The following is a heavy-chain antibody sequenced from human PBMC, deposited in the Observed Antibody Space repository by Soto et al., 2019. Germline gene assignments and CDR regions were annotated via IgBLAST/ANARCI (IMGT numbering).Heavy chain of an antibody. CDR3: AKTGVVVPAALGAFDI. CDR1: GFTFSSYA. CDR2: ISGSGGST. V-gene: IGHV3-23*01. D-gene: IGHD2-2*01. Sequence: GGSLRLSCAASGFTFSSYAMSWVRQAPGKGLEWVSAISGSGGSTYYADSVKGRFTISRDNSKNTLYLQMNSLRAEDTAVYYCAKTGVVVPAALGAFDIWGKGSMVTVSS. J-gene: IGHJ3*02.